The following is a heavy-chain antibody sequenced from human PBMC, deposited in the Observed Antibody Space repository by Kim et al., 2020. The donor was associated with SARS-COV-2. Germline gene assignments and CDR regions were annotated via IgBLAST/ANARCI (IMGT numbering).Heavy chain of an antibody. Sequence: SETLSLTCTVSGGSISSGGYYWSWIRQPPGKGLEWIGCIYYSGSTYYNPSLKSRVTISVDTSKNQFSLKLSSVTAADTAVYYCARESITGTTPWFDPWGQGTLVTVSS. J-gene: IGHJ5*02. CDR1: GGSISSGGYY. CDR3: ARESITGTTPWFDP. D-gene: IGHD1-20*01. CDR2: IYYSGST. V-gene: IGHV4-30-4*01.